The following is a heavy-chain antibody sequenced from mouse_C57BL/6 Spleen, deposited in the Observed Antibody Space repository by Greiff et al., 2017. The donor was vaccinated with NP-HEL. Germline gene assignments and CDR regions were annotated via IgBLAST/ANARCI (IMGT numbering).Heavy chain of an antibody. CDR1: GYSITSCYY. D-gene: IGHD2-3*01. CDR3: ARDKDGYYFDY. CDR2: ISYDGSN. V-gene: IGHV3-6*01. J-gene: IGHJ2*01. Sequence: EVQLQQSGPGLVKPSQSLSLTCSVTGYSITSCYYWNWIRQFPGNKLEWMGYISYDGSNNYNPSLKNRTSITRDTSKNQFFLKLNSVTTEDTATYYCARDKDGYYFDYWGQGTTLTVSS.